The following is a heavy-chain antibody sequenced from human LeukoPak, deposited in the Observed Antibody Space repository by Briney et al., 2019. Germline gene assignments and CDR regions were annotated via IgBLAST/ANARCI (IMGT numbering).Heavy chain of an antibody. D-gene: IGHD3-3*01. J-gene: IGHJ4*02. CDR3: ARDPIMVFGVVIEDY. CDR2: ISSSGSTI. CDR1: GFTFSDYY. V-gene: IGHV3-11*04. Sequence: PGGPLRLSCAASGFTFSDYYMSWIRQAPGKGLEWVSYISSSGSTIYYADSVKGRFTISRDNAKNSLYLQMNSLRAEDTAVYYCARDPIMVFGVVIEDYWGQGTLVTVSS.